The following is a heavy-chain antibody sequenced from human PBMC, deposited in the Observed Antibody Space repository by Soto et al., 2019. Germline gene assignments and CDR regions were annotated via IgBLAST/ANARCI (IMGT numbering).Heavy chain of an antibody. Sequence: GGSLRLSCAASGFTFSHFPMNWVRQAPGKGLEWISYISTGSSAIHYADSVRGRFTIFRDEATNSLYLQMNSLRAEDTAVYYCARDKGSSSWHSFDHWGQGTLVTVSS. V-gene: IGHV3-48*01. CDR3: ARDKGSSSWHSFDH. CDR2: ISTGSSAI. D-gene: IGHD2-2*01. CDR1: GFTFSHFP. J-gene: IGHJ4*02.